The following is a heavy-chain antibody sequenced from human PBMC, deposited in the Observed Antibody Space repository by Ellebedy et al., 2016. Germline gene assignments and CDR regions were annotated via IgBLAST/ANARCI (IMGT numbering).Heavy chain of an antibody. CDR3: ARDASSDYGSSNWYFDL. D-gene: IGHD4-17*01. CDR1: GGSISSGGYY. Sequence: LRLXXTVSGGSISSGGYYWSWIRQHPGKGLEWIGYIYYSGSTYYNPSLKSRVTISVDTSKNQFSLKLSSVTAADTAVYYCARDASSDYGSSNWYFDLWGRGTLVTVSS. J-gene: IGHJ2*01. V-gene: IGHV4-31*03. CDR2: IYYSGST.